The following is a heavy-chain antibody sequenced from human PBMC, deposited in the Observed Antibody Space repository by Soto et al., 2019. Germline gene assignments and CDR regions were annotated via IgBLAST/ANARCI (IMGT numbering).Heavy chain of an antibody. V-gene: IGHV3-7*01. CDR3: ARDISSTCLFDY. J-gene: IGHJ4*02. CDR1: GFTFSSYW. Sequence: VGSLRLSCGVSGFTFSSYWMSWVRQAPGTGLEWVATIKQDGSEKYYVDSVKDRFTISRDNAKNSLYLQMSSLRAEDTAVYYCARDISSTCLFDYWGQGTLVTVSS. D-gene: IGHD6-13*01. CDR2: IKQDGSEK.